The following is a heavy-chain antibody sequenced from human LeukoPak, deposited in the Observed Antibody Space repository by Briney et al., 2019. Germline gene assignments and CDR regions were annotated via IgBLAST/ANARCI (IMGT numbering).Heavy chain of an antibody. J-gene: IGHJ4*02. CDR3: AKDLIAGSGESDY. CDR1: GFTFSSYG. V-gene: IGHV3-30*18. D-gene: IGHD6-13*01. Sequence: GGSLRLSCAASGFTFSSYGMHWVRQAPGKGLEWVAVISYDGSNKYYADSVKGRFTISRDNSKNTLYLQMNSLRAEDTAVYYCAKDLIAGSGESDYWGQGTLVTVSS. CDR2: ISYDGSNK.